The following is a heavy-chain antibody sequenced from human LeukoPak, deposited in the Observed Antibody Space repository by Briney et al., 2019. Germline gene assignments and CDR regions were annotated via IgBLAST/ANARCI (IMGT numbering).Heavy chain of an antibody. CDR3: ARAWFSDYYDSSGYSDAFDI. V-gene: IGHV1-2*02. CDR1: GYTFTGYY. Sequence: GASVKVSCKASGYTFTGYYMHWVRQAPGQGLEWMGWINPNSGGTNYAQKFQGRVTMTRDTSISTAYMELSRLRSDDTAVYYCARAWFSDYYDSSGYSDAFDIWGQGTMVTVSS. CDR2: INPNSGGT. J-gene: IGHJ3*02. D-gene: IGHD3-22*01.